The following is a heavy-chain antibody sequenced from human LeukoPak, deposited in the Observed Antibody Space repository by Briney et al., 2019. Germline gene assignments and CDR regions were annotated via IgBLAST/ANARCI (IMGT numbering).Heavy chain of an antibody. CDR2: IYPRDSRT. D-gene: IGHD5-24*01. CDR3: ARRKGDGYNSPFDY. Sequence: GESLKISCKGSGYSFSSYWIAWVRQMPGKGLEWMGVIYPRDSRTTYSPSFQGQVTISADKSISTAYLQWASLKASDTAMYYCARRKGDGYNSPFDYWGQGTLVTVSS. V-gene: IGHV5-51*01. CDR1: GYSFSSYW. J-gene: IGHJ4*02.